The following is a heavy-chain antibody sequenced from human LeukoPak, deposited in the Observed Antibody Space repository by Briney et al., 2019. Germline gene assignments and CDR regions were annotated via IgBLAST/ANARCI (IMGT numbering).Heavy chain of an antibody. D-gene: IGHD3-10*01. CDR3: ARDEGSGTQDAFDI. V-gene: IGHV3-11*01. J-gene: IGHJ3*02. CDR1: GFTFSDYY. Sequence: GGSLRLSCAASGFTFSDYYMSWIRQAPGKGLKWVSYISSSGSTIYYADSVKGRFTISRDNAKNSLYLQMNSLRAEDTAVYYCARDEGSGTQDAFDIWGQGTMVTVSS. CDR2: ISSSGSTI.